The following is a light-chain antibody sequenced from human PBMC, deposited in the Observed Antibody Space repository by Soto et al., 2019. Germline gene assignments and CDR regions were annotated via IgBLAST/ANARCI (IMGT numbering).Light chain of an antibody. Sequence: DIQMTQSPSSLSASVGDRVTISCRASHSIGTYLNWYQHKLGEAPKLLIYGAFSLQSGVPSRFSGGGSGTDFSLIISSLQPEDFASYYCQQTFSTPYTFGQGTTLDIK. V-gene: IGKV1-39*01. CDR3: QQTFSTPYT. CDR2: GAF. CDR1: HSIGTY. J-gene: IGKJ2*01.